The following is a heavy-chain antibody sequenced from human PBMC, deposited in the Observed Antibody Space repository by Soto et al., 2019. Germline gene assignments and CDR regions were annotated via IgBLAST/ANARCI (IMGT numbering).Heavy chain of an antibody. CDR2: INPNSGGT. Sequence: ASVKVSCKASGYTFTGYYMHWVRQAPGQALEWMGWINPNSGGTNYAQKFQGWVTMTRDTSISTAYMELSRLRSDDTAVYYCARDGSRRFGESYYYYYMDVWGKGTTVTVSS. CDR3: ARDGSRRFGESYYYYYMDV. D-gene: IGHD3-10*01. V-gene: IGHV1-2*04. CDR1: GYTFTGYY. J-gene: IGHJ6*03.